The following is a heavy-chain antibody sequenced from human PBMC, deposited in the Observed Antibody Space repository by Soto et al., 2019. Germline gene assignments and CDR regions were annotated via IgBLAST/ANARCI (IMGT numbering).Heavy chain of an antibody. CDR3: AHRHLRGIAVAGLN. J-gene: IGHJ4*02. CDR2: ISYDGSNK. D-gene: IGHD6-19*01. Sequence: GGSLRLSCAASGFTFSSYGMHWVRQAPGKGLEWVAVISYDGSNKYYADSVKSRLTITKDTSKNQVVLTMANMDPVDTATYYCAHRHLRGIAVAGLNWGQGTLVTVSS. V-gene: IGHV3-30*03. CDR1: GFTFSSYG.